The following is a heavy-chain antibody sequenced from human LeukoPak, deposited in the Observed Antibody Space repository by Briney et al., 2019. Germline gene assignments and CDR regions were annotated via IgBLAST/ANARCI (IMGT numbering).Heavy chain of an antibody. D-gene: IGHD5-18*01. CDR3: ARAERGYSYGEDAFDI. J-gene: IGHJ3*02. CDR2: IYYSGST. V-gene: IGHV4-59*01. Sequence: SETLSLTCTVSDGSISSYYWSWIRQPPGKGLEWIGYIYYSGSTNYNPSLESRVTISVDTSKNQFSLKLSSVTAADTAVYYCARAERGYSYGEDAFDIWGQGTMVTVSS. CDR1: DGSISSYY.